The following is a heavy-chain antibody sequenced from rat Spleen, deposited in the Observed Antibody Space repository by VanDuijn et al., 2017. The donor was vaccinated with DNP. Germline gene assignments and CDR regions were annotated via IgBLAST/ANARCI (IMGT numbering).Heavy chain of an antibody. Sequence: QVQLKESGPGLVQPSQPLSLTCTVSGFSLTSYTVTWVRQPPGKVLEWIAAISSGGDTYYNSALKSRLSISRDTSKSQVFLQMNSLQTEDTAMYFCASGTTTWFAYWGQGTLVTVSS. CDR3: ASGTTTWFAY. D-gene: IGHD1-10*01. CDR2: ISSGGDT. J-gene: IGHJ3*01. CDR1: GFSLTSYT. V-gene: IGHV2-6*01.